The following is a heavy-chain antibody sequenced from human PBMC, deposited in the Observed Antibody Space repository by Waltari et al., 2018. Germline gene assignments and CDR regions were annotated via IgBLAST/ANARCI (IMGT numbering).Heavy chain of an antibody. Sequence: EVQLMEAGGGLVRRGGSLRPPCPASGFTFGSYNMNWVRQAPGKGLEWVSSVSSNGAYIHYGDSVKGRFTISRDNAKTSLYLQMNGLRDEDTAVYYCARGGWGFYLDLWGQGALVTVSS. CDR3: ARGGWGFYLDL. CDR2: VSSNGAYI. V-gene: IGHV3-21*01. D-gene: IGHD7-27*01. J-gene: IGHJ5*02. CDR1: GFTFGSYN.